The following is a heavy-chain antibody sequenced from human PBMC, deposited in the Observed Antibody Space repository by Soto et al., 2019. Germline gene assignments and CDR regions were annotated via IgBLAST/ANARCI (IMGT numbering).Heavy chain of an antibody. Sequence: EVQLVESGGGLVQPGGSLRLSCAASGFTFSSYWMHWVRQAPGKGLVWVSRITSDGSSTSYADSVKGRCTISRDNAKNTLYLQMNSPRAEDTAVYYCPRASNFGDYGYWGQGTLVTVSS. CDR1: GFTFSSYW. CDR3: PRASNFGDYGY. J-gene: IGHJ4*02. CDR2: ITSDGSST. D-gene: IGHD4-17*01. V-gene: IGHV3-74*01.